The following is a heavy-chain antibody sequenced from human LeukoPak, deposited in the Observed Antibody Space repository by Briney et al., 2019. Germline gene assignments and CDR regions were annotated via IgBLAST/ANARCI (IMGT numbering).Heavy chain of an antibody. D-gene: IGHD3-3*01. J-gene: IGHJ6*03. CDR1: GFSFSSYA. V-gene: IGHV3-64*01. CDR3: ARDIIYDFWSGSRSYYYMDV. Sequence: GGSLRLSCAASGFSFSSYAMHWVRQAPGKGLEYVSAISRDGGSTYYANSVKGRFTISRDNSKNTLYLQMGSLRAEDMAVYYCARDIIYDFWSGSRSYYYMDVWGKGTTVTVSS. CDR2: ISRDGGST.